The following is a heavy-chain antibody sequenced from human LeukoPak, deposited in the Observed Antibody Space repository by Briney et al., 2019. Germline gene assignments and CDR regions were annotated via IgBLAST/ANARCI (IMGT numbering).Heavy chain of an antibody. CDR3: ARVALLANWNGAFDI. CDR1: GYTFTSYG. D-gene: IGHD1-1*01. Sequence: GASVKVSCKASGYTFTSYGISWVRQAPGQGLEWMGRIIPILGIANYAQKFQGRVTITADKSTSTAYMELSSLRSEDTAVYYCARVALLANWNGAFDIWGQGTMVTVSS. J-gene: IGHJ3*02. CDR2: IIPILGIA. V-gene: IGHV1-69*04.